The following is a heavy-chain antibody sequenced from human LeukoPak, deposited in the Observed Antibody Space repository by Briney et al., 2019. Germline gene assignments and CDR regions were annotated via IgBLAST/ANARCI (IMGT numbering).Heavy chain of an antibody. CDR3: AKEAHYDILTGYFAY. CDR1: GFTFSSHG. Sequence: GGSLRLSCVASGFTFSSHGMNWVRQAPGKGLEWVAVISYDGINKYYADSVKGRFTISRDNSKNTLYLQMNSLRAEDTAVYYCAKEAHYDILTGYFAYWGQGTLVTVSS. CDR2: ISYDGINK. D-gene: IGHD3-9*01. V-gene: IGHV3-30*18. J-gene: IGHJ4*02.